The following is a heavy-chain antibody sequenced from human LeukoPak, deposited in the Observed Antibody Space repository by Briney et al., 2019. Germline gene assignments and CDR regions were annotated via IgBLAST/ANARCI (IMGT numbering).Heavy chain of an antibody. CDR3: AREKLDTRGYVDY. CDR1: GLTFSDYY. Sequence: GGSLRLSCAASGLTFSDYYMSWIRQAPGKGLEWVSYISSSGSTIYYADSVKGRFTISRDNAKNSLYLQMNSLRAEDTAVYYCAREKLDTRGYVDYWGQGTLVTVSS. V-gene: IGHV3-11*04. CDR2: ISSSGSTI. D-gene: IGHD3-22*01. J-gene: IGHJ4*02.